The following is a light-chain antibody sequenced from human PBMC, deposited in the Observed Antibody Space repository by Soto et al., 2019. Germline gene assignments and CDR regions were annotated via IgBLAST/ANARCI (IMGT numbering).Light chain of an antibody. CDR1: QNIGSY. J-gene: IGKJ1*01. CDR3: QQYNSYPWT. CDR2: DAS. Sequence: DIQVTQSPSSLSASVGHRVSFTCRASQNIGSYLHWYQQKPGKAPKLLIYDASSLESGVSSRFSGSGSGTEFTLTISSLQPDDFATYYCQQYNSYPWTFGQGTKVDIK. V-gene: IGKV1-5*01.